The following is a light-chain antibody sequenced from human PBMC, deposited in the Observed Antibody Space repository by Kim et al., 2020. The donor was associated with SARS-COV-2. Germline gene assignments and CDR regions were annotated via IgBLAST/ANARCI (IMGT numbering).Light chain of an antibody. J-gene: IGKJ2*01. V-gene: IGKV1-17*03. Sequence: DIQMTQSPSAMSASVGDRVTITCRASQGISNYLARFQQKPGKAPKRLIYAASNLQSGVPSRFSGSGSGTEFTLTINSLQPEDFATYYCLQHKSYPYTFGQGTKLEI. CDR2: AAS. CDR1: QGISNY. CDR3: LQHKSYPYT.